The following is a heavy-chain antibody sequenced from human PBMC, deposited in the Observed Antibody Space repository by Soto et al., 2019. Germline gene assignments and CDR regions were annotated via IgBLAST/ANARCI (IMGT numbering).Heavy chain of an antibody. CDR2: IYWDNDK. V-gene: IGHV2-5*02. CDR1: GFSLSTSGVG. D-gene: IGHD2-8*01. Sequence: QITLKESGPTLVKPTQALTLTCTFSGFSLSTSGVGVGWIRQPPGKALEWLALIYWDNDKYYSPSLETRLIITKDTSRNQVILTLTNVDPLDTATYYCAHRLPGNGRLWSWAYFDYWRQGTLITVSS. J-gene: IGHJ4*02. CDR3: AHRLPGNGRLWSWAYFDY.